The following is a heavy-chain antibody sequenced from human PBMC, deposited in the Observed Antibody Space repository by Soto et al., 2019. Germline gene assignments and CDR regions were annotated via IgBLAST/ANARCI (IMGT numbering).Heavy chain of an antibody. J-gene: IGHJ4*02. V-gene: IGHV4-4*07. Sequence: PSETLSLTCSVSGGSISSYYWSWIRQPAGKGLEWIGRIYGSGTTNYNPSLESRVAMSVDTSKNQFSLKLSSVTAADTAVYYCARQLDNYDSSGYFQRPSCYFDYWGQGTLVTVSS. CDR3: ARQLDNYDSSGYFQRPSCYFDY. CDR2: IYGSGTT. D-gene: IGHD3-22*01. CDR1: GGSISSYY.